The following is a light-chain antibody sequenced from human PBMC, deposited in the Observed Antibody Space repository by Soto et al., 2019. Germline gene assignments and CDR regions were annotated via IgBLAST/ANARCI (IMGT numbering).Light chain of an antibody. CDR3: QQYGTSLFS. CDR1: ESVSTN. CDR2: GAS. V-gene: IGKV3-20*01. J-gene: IGKJ3*01. Sequence: EIVLTQSPGTVSLSPGERATLSCMASESVSTNLAWYQQKAGQAPRLLIYGASSRATGIPDRFSGSGSGTDFTLTISRLEPEDFAVYYCQQYGTSLFSFGPGTKVDIK.